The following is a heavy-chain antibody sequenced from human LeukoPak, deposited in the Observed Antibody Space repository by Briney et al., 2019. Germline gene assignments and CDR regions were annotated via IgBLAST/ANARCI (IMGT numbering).Heavy chain of an antibody. Sequence: GGSLRLSCAASGFTFSSYWMSWVRQAPGKGLEWVANLKQDGSEKYYVDSVKGRLTISRDNAKNSVYLQMNSLRAEDTAVYYCARNRFGGYDAFDIWGQGTMVTVSS. D-gene: IGHD3-16*01. CDR2: LKQDGSEK. CDR3: ARNRFGGYDAFDI. CDR1: GFTFSSYW. J-gene: IGHJ3*02. V-gene: IGHV3-7*01.